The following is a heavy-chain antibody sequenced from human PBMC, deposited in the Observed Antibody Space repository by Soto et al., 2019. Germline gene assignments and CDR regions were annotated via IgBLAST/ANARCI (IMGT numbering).Heavy chain of an antibody. D-gene: IGHD3-10*01. Sequence: QVQLVQSGAEVKKPGCSVKVSCKASGDTFSSYAISWVRQAPGQGLEWMGGIIPIFGTANYAQKFQGRVTITADESASTAYMELSSLGSEDTAVYYCVRSGSSGYYYGMDVWGQGTTVTVSS. J-gene: IGHJ6*02. CDR2: IIPIFGTA. CDR1: GDTFSSYA. CDR3: VRSGSSGYYYGMDV. V-gene: IGHV1-69*01.